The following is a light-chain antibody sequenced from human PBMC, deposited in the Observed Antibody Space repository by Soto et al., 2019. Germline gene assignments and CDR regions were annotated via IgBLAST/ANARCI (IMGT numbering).Light chain of an antibody. Sequence: DIRMPQSPSSVSSSVGDRVSITCRASQGISNWLAWYRQKPGKAPDLLISSASSLQSGVPSRFSGSGSGTDFTLTISSLQPEDFAIYYCQQTHSCPITSGQRTPLEIK. J-gene: IGKJ5*01. CDR2: SAS. CDR3: QQTHSCPIT. CDR1: QGISNW. V-gene: IGKV1D-12*01.